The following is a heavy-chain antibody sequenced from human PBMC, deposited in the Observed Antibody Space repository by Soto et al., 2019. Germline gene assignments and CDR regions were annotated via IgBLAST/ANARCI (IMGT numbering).Heavy chain of an antibody. D-gene: IGHD5-18*01. CDR2: ISTYYDNT. CDR3: ARDPPSRYNSGHGFDY. Sequence: ASVKVSFKASGYTFTSYVISWVRQAPVQVLDWIRWISTYYDNTNYAQNLRGRVTMTTDTSTSTAYMELRSLRSDDTAVYDCARDPPSRYNSGHGFDYWGQGYMVTVSS. CDR1: GYTFTSYV. V-gene: IGHV1-18*04. J-gene: IGHJ4*02.